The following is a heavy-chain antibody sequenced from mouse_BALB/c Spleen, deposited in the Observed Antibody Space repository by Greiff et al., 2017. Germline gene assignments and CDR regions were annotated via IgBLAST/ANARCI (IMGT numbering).Heavy chain of an antibody. J-gene: IGHJ2*01. V-gene: IGHV1S132*01. CDR2: IFPGTGTT. D-gene: IGHD2-1*01. Sequence: VQLQQSGAELVKPGASVKLSCKTSGYTFTSYWIQWVKQRPGQGLGWIGEIFPGTGTTYYNEKFKGKATLTIDTSSSTAYMQLSSLTSEDSAVYFCARRYGNSGYYFDYWGQGTTLTVSS. CDR3: ARRYGNSGYYFDY. CDR1: GYTFTSYW.